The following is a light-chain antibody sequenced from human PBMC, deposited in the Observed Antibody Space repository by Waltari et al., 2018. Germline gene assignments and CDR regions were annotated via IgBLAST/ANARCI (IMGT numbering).Light chain of an antibody. CDR3: SSYTSSSTLVV. CDR1: SSDVGGCND. CDR2: DVN. Sequence: QSALTQPAAVSGAPGQSVTIPCTGTSSDVGGCNDASSYQHHPGKAPQLMIFDVNNRPPRVPNLFSGSQSGNTASLTISGLQAEDEADYYCSSYTSSSTLVVFGGGTDLTVL. V-gene: IGLV2-14*03. J-gene: IGLJ2*01.